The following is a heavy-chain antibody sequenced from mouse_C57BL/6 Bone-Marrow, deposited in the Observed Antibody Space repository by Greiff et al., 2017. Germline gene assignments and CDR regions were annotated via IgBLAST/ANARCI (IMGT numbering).Heavy chain of an antibody. J-gene: IGHJ4*01. CDR2: IDPSDSET. CDR1: GYTFTSYW. V-gene: IGHV1-52*01. D-gene: IGHD2-5*01. Sequence: VQLQQPGAELVRPGSSVKLSCKASGYTFTSYWMHWVKQRPRQGLEWIGNIDPSDSETHYNQKFKDKATLTVDKSSSTAYMQHSSLTSEDCAVYYCARFYSIRYYYAMDYWGQGTSVTVSA. CDR3: ARFYSIRYYYAMDY.